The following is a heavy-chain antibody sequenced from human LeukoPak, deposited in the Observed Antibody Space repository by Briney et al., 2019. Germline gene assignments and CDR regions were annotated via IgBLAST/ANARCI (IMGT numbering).Heavy chain of an antibody. D-gene: IGHD1-26*01. CDR1: GDSISRSSDY. J-gene: IGHJ4*02. V-gene: IGHV4-39*07. Sequence: SETLSLTCTVSGDSISRSSDYWGWIRQPPGKGPEWIGSVYYIGSTFYNPSLKSRLTISIDTSKNQFSLKLSSVTAADTAVYYCAKGQWELTYFDYWGQGTLVTVSS. CDR3: AKGQWELTYFDY. CDR2: VYYIGST.